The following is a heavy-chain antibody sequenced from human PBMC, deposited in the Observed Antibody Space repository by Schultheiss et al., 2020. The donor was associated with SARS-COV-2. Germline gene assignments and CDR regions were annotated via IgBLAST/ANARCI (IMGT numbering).Heavy chain of an antibody. CDR3: ARVAAYDYVWGSYQELYWYFDL. CDR1: GGSIRSFY. Sequence: SETLSLSCSVSGGSIRSFYWSWIRQPPGKGLEWIGYIHYTGSTSYNPSLTSRVTISVDTSKNQFSLKLSSVTAADTAVYYCARVAAYDYVWGSYQELYWYFDLWGRGTLVTVSS. J-gene: IGHJ2*01. V-gene: IGHV4-59*12. CDR2: IHYTGST. D-gene: IGHD3-16*02.